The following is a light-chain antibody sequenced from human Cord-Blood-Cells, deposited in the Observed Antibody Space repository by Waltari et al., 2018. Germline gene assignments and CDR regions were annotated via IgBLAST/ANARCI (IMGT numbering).Light chain of an antibody. J-gene: IGLJ1*01. Sequence: QSALTQPASVSGSPGQSITISCTGTSSDFGGYNYVSWYQQHPGKTPKLMIYDVSNRPSGVCNRFSGSKSGNTASLTISGLEAEDEADDYCSSYTSSSTYVFGTGTKVTVL. CDR1: SSDFGGYNY. CDR3: SSYTSSSTYV. V-gene: IGLV2-14*03. CDR2: DVS.